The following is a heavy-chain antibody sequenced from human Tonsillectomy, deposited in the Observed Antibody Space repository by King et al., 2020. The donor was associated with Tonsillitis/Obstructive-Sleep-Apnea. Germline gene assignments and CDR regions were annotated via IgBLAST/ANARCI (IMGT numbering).Heavy chain of an antibody. CDR3: AFCGWSDAFDI. V-gene: IGHV4-39*01. J-gene: IGHJ3*02. CDR1: GGSISSSSYY. CDR2: IYYSGST. D-gene: IGHD6-19*01. Sequence: LQLQESGPGLVKPSETLSLTCTVSGGSISSSSYYWGWIRQPPGKGLEWIGSIYYSGSTYYNPSLKSRVTISVDTSKNQFSLKLSSVTAADTAVYYCAFCGWSDAFDIWGQGTMVTVSS.